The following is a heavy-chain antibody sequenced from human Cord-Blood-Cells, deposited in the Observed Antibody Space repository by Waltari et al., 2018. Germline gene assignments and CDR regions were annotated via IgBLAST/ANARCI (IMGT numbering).Heavy chain of an antibody. CDR2: INPNSGGT. V-gene: IGHV1-2*02. D-gene: IGHD2-2*01. CDR3: ARDTVVVPAAVYFDY. J-gene: IGHJ4*02. CDR1: GYTFTGYY. Sequence: QVQLVQSGAEVKKPGASVKVSCKASGYTFTGYYMHWVRQAPGQGREWMGWINPNSGGTKYAQKFQGRVTMTKDTSISTAYMELSRMRSDDTAVYYCARDTVVVPAAVYFDYWGQGTLVTVSS.